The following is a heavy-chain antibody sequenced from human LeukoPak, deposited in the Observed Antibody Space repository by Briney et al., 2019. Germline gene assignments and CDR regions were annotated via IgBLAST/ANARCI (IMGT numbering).Heavy chain of an antibody. CDR3: SRSVTTSYYYYGMDV. J-gene: IGHJ6*02. CDR1: DGSISSSSYF. V-gene: IGHV4-39*01. CDR2: TYYSGST. Sequence: SETLSLTCTVSDGSISSSSYFWGRIRQPPGMRLEWVGNTYYSGSTFYNPSLKSRVTISVDTSKNQFSLKLSSVTAADTAVYYCSRSVTTSYYYYGMDVWGQGTTVTVSS. D-gene: IGHD3-3*01.